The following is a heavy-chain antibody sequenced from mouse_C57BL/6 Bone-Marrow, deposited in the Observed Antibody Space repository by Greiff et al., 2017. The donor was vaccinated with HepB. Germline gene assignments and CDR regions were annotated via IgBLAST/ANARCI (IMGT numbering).Heavy chain of an antibody. D-gene: IGHD1-1*01. V-gene: IGHV5-4*01. J-gene: IGHJ3*01. CDR3: ARDRTTVVATPFAY. Sequence: DVHLVESGGGLVKPGGSLKLSCAASGFTFSSYAMSWVRQTPEKRLEWVATISDGGSYTYYPDNVKGRFTISRDNAKNNLYLQMSHLKSEDTAMYYCARDRTTVVATPFAYWGQGTLVTVSA. CDR1: GFTFSSYA. CDR2: ISDGGSYT.